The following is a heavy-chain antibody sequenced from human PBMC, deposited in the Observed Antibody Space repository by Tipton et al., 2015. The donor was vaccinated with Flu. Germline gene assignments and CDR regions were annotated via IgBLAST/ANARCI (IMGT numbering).Heavy chain of an antibody. CDR2: IYYGGDS. Sequence: PGLVKPSEALSLTCAVSGVSVSSYHWSWIRQPPGKGLEWIGKIYYGGDSDYNPSLESRVTISLDLSTNHFSLKLFSVTAADTAVYYCARRIYDNDAFDVWGQGTIVTVSS. V-gene: IGHV4-59*08. CDR1: GVSVSSYH. J-gene: IGHJ3*01. D-gene: IGHD3-9*01. CDR3: ARRIYDNDAFDV.